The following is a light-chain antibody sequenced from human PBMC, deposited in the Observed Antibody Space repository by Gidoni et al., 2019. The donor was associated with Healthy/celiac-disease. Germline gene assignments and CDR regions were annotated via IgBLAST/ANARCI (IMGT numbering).Light chain of an antibody. CDR3: QQYGSSPWT. Sequence: EIAFTPPPGTLSLSPGERATLSCRASQSVSSSYLAWYQQKPGQAPRLLIYGASSRATGIPDRFSGSGSGTDFTLTISRLEPEDFAVYYCQQYGSSPWTFGQGTKVEIK. V-gene: IGKV3-20*01. CDR2: GAS. CDR1: QSVSSSY. J-gene: IGKJ1*01.